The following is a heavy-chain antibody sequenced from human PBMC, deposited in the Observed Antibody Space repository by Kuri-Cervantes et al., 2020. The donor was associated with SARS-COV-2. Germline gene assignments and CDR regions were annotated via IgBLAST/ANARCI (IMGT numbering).Heavy chain of an antibody. J-gene: IGHJ4*02. Sequence: GGSLRLSCAASGFTFSSYAMHWVRQAPGKGLEWVAVISYDGSNKYYADSVKGRFTISRDNSKNTLYLQMNSLRAEDTAVYYRAREGGHNEIDYWGQGTLVTVSS. D-gene: IGHD5-24*01. CDR2: ISYDGSNK. CDR3: AREGGHNEIDY. V-gene: IGHV3-30-3*01. CDR1: GFTFSSYA.